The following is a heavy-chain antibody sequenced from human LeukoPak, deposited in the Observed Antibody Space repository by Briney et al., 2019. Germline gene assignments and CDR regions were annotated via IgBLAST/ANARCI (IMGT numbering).Heavy chain of an antibody. Sequence: PSETLSLTCAVSGGSISDYFWSWIRQPPGKGLEWVGYISDSRSTNYNPSLKSRVAISVDTSKNQFSLNLSSVTAADTAVYYCARDYGSSHFDYWGQGALVTVSS. CDR2: ISDSRST. J-gene: IGHJ4*02. D-gene: IGHD4-23*01. CDR1: GGSISDYF. V-gene: IGHV4-59*01. CDR3: ARDYGSSHFDY.